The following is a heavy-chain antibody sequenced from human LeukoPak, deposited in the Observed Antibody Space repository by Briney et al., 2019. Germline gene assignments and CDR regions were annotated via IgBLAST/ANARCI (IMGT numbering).Heavy chain of an antibody. J-gene: IGHJ6*03. CDR2: IRYDGSNK. CDR3: AKGKPALVYYMDV. D-gene: IGHD2-2*01. CDR1: GFTFSSYG. V-gene: IGHV3-30*02. Sequence: GGSLRLSCAAFGFTFSSYGMHWVRQAPGKGLEWVAFIRYDGSNKYYADSVKGRFTISRDNSKNTLYLQMNSLRAEDTAVYYCAKGKPALVYYMDVWGKGTTVTVSS.